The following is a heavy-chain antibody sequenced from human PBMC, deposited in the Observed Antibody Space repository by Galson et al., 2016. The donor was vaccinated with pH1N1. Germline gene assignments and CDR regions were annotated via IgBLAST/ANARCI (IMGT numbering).Heavy chain of an antibody. CDR2: ISPIFGSI. D-gene: IGHD3-10*01. V-gene: IGHV1-69*06. J-gene: IGHJ6*02. CDR3: ATAGPLVREILYYSYAMDV. CDR1: GGTFSNSA. Sequence: SVKVSYKASGGTFSNSAISWVRQAPGQGLEWMGGISPIFGSINYAQRFQGRLTITADIFTNTAYMDMSGLRFEDTAIYYCATAGPLVREILYYSYAMDVWGQGTTVTVSS.